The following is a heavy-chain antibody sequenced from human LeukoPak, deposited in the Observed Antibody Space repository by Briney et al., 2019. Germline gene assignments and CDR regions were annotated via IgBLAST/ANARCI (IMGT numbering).Heavy chain of an antibody. J-gene: IGHJ4*02. D-gene: IGHD3-22*01. V-gene: IGHV3-23*01. CDR1: GFTYSSYA. CDR3: ARTTYYYDSSGYYSFGY. Sequence: GGSLRLSCAASGFTYSSYAMSWVRQAPGKGLEWVSAISGSGGSTYYADSVKGRFTISRDNSKNTLYLQMNSLRAEDTAVYYCARTTYYYDSSGYYSFGYWGQGTLVTVSS. CDR2: ISGSGGST.